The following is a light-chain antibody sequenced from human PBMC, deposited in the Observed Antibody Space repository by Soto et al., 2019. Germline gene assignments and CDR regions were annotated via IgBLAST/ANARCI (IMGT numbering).Light chain of an antibody. CDR2: TNN. Sequence: QSVLTQSPSASGTPGQRITISCSGSSSNIGSNYVYWYRQLPGTAPKLLIYTNNQRPSGVPDRFSGSKSGTSASLAISGLRSEDEADYYCATWDDSLSGVVFGGGTKLTVL. J-gene: IGLJ2*01. CDR3: ATWDDSLSGVV. CDR1: SSNIGSNY. V-gene: IGLV1-47*01.